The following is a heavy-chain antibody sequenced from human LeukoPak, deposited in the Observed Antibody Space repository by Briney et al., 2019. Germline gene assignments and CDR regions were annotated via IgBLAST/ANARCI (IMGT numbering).Heavy chain of an antibody. J-gene: IGHJ4*02. D-gene: IGHD1-26*01. V-gene: IGHV3-23*01. CDR1: GFTFSSYP. Sequence: PGGSLRLSCAASGFTFSSYPMTWVRQAPGKGLDWVSTIGDSGGNTFYADSVKGRFTISRDNSKNTLFLQMGSLRAEDTAVYYCARDVGVTVGATDYWGQGALVTVSS. CDR3: ARDVGVTVGATDY. CDR2: IGDSGGNT.